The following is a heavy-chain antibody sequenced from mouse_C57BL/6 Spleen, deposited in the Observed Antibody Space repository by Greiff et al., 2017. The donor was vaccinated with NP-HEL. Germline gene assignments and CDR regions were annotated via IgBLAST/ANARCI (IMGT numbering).Heavy chain of an antibody. V-gene: IGHV1-50*01. Sequence: VQLQQSGAELVKPGASVKLSCKASGYTFTSYWMQWVKQRPGQGLEWIGEIDPSDSYTNYNQKFKGKATLTVDTSSSTPYMQLSSLASAESAVFYSASSYYYGSRNYFDDWGQGNTLTVST. CDR1: GYTFTSYW. CDR2: IDPSDSYT. J-gene: IGHJ2*01. CDR3: ASSYYYGSRNYFDD. D-gene: IGHD1-1*01.